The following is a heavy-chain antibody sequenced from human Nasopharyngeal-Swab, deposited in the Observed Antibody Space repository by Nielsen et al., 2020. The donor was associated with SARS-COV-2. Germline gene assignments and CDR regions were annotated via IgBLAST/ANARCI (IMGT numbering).Heavy chain of an antibody. D-gene: IGHD2/OR15-2a*01. CDR3: AKDLRGPYFF. CDR2: ISSSSSTI. Sequence: GESLKISCAASGFTFSSYSMNWVRQAPGKGPEWVSYISSSSSTIYYADSVKGRFTISRDNAKNSLYLQMNSLRDEDTAVYYCAKDLRGPYFFWGQGTLVTVSS. CDR1: GFTFSSYS. J-gene: IGHJ4*02. V-gene: IGHV3-48*02.